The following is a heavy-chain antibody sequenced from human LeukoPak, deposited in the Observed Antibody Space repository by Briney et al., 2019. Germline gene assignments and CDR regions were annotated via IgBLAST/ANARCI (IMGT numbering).Heavy chain of an antibody. V-gene: IGHV4-59*01. J-gene: IGHJ4*02. CDR2: IYYSGST. CDR1: GGSISSYY. D-gene: IGHD3-22*01. Sequence: SETLSLTCTVSGGSISSYYWSWIRQPPGKGLEWIGYIYYSGSTNYNPSLKSRVTISVDTSKNQFSLKLSSVTAADTAVYYCARSQDDYDSSGYPYYFDYWGQGTLVTVSS. CDR3: ARSQDDYDSSGYPYYFDY.